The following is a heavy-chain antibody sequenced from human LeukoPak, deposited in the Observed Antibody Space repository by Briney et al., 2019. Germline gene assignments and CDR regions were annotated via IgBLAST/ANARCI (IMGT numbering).Heavy chain of an antibody. CDR2: IYYSGST. D-gene: IGHD1-26*01. CDR1: GGSISSSSYY. Sequence: SETLSLTCTVSGGSISSSSYYWGWIRQPPGKGLEWIGSIYYSGSTYYNPSLKSRVTISVDTSKNQFSLKLSSVTAADTAVYYCARAAIRGELLTPFDAFDIWGQGTMVTVSS. CDR3: ARAAIRGELLTPFDAFDI. V-gene: IGHV4-39*07. J-gene: IGHJ3*02.